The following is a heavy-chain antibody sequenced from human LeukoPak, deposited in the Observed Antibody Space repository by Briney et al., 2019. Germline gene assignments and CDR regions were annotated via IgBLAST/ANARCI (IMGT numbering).Heavy chain of an antibody. V-gene: IGHV4-34*01. CDR3: ARGRYLTTLGGAAAGFLDY. CDR1: GGSFSGYY. CDR2: INHSGST. D-gene: IGHD6-13*01. Sequence: SETLSLTCGVYGGSFSGYYWNWIRQSPGKGLEWIGEINHSGSTNYNPSLKSRVTMSVDTSQKQFSLRLTSVRAADTAVYYCARGRYLTTLGGAAAGFLDYWGHGTVVTVSS. J-gene: IGHJ4*01.